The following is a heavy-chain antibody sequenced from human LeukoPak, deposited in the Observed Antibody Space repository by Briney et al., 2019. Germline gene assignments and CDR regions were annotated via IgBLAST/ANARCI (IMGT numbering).Heavy chain of an antibody. CDR2: IYYSGST. V-gene: IGHV4-39*07. J-gene: IGHJ3*02. D-gene: IGHD3-22*01. CDR1: AGSISSSSYY. Sequence: PSETLSLTCTVSAGSISSSSYYWGWIRQPPGKGPEWIGSIYYSGSTNYNPSLKSRVTISVDTSKNQFSLKLSSVTAADTAVYYCARPRRPDSSGYYFHAFDIWGQGTMVTVSS. CDR3: ARPRRPDSSGYYFHAFDI.